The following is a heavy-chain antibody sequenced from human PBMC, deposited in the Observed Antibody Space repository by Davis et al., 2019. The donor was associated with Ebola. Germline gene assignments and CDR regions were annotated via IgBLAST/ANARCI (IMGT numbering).Heavy chain of an antibody. Sequence: PGGSLRLSCAASGFTFSSYEMNWVRQAPGKGLEWVSYISSSGSTIYYADSVKGRFTISRDNAKNSLYLQMNSLRAEDTAVYYCARYGVPYYYGMDVWGQGTTVTVSS. CDR2: ISSSGSTI. J-gene: IGHJ6*02. V-gene: IGHV3-48*03. CDR1: GFTFSSYE. D-gene: IGHD3-9*01. CDR3: ARYGVPYYYGMDV.